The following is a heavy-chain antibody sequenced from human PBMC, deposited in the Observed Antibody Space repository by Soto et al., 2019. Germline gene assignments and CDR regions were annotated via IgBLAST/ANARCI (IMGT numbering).Heavy chain of an antibody. Sequence: ASVKVSCKASGYTFTSYGISWVRQAPGQGLEWMGWISAYNGNTNYAQKLQGRVTMTTDTSTSTAYMELRSLRSDDTAVYYCARDPGYSSSWDGDDYWGPGTLVTVSS. D-gene: IGHD6-13*01. V-gene: IGHV1-18*01. CDR2: ISAYNGNT. CDR3: ARDPGYSSSWDGDDY. J-gene: IGHJ4*02. CDR1: GYTFTSYG.